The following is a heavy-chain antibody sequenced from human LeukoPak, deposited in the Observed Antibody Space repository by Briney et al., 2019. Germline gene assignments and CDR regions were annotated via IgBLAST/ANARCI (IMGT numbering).Heavy chain of an antibody. J-gene: IGHJ6*02. CDR1: GGSISSYY. CDR2: IHYSGST. V-gene: IGHV4-59*01. D-gene: IGHD6-25*01. Sequence: PSETLSLTCTVSGGSISSYYWSWIRQSPGKGLEWIGYIHYSGSTNYNPSLKSRVTISVDTSKNQFSLNLSSVTAADTAVYYCARDRLDFYYYYGMDVWGQGTTVTVSS. CDR3: ARDRLDFYYYYGMDV.